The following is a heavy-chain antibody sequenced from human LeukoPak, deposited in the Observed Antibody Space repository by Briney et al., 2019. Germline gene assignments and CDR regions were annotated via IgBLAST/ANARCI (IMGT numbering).Heavy chain of an antibody. J-gene: IGHJ6*02. CDR1: GYSFTSYW. Sequence: GESLKISCKGSGYSFTSYWISWVRQMPGKGLEWMGRFDPSDSYTNYSPSFQGHVTISADKSISTAYLQWSSLKASDTAMYYCALRGGPSSSYYYYYGMDVWGQGTTVTVSS. D-gene: IGHD6-6*01. V-gene: IGHV5-10-1*01. CDR3: ALRGGPSSSYYYYYGMDV. CDR2: FDPSDSYT.